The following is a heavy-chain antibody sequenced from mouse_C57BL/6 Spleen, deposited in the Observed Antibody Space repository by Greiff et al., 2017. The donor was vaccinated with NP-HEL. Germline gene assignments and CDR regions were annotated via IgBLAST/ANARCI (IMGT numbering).Heavy chain of an antibody. CDR3: TPFTTVVATGY. CDR2: IDPETGGT. V-gene: IGHV1-15*01. Sequence: QVQLKESGAELVRPGASVTLSCKASGYTFTDYEMHWVKQTPVHGLEWIGAIDPETGGTAYNQKFKGKAILTADKSSSTAYMELRSLTSEDSAVYYCTPFTTVVATGYWGQGTTLTVSS. J-gene: IGHJ2*01. D-gene: IGHD1-1*01. CDR1: GYTFTDYE.